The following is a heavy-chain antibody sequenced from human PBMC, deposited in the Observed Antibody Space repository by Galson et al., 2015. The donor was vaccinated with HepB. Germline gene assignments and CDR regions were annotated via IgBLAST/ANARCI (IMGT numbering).Heavy chain of an antibody. V-gene: IGHV1-69*13. J-gene: IGHJ6*03. Sequence: SVKVSCKASGGTFSSYAISWVRQAPGQGLEWMGGIISIFGTANYAQKFQGRVTITADESTSTAYMELSSLRSEDTAVYYCASIVVPAATALYYYYMDVWGKGTTVTVSS. D-gene: IGHD2-2*01. CDR2: IISIFGTA. CDR1: GGTFSSYA. CDR3: ASIVVPAATALYYYYMDV.